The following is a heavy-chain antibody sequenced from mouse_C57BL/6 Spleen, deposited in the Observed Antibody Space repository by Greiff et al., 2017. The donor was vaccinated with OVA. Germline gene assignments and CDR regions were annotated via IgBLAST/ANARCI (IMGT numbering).Heavy chain of an antibody. CDR1: GYAFSSYW. CDR2: IYPGDGDT. D-gene: IGHD2-4*01. J-gene: IGHJ2*01. CDR3: ARWNDYDGGIYYFDY. Sequence: QVQLKQSGAELVKPGASVKISCKASGYAFSSYWMNWVKQRPGKGLEWIGQIYPGDGDTNYNGKFKGKATLTADKSSSTAYMQLSSLTSEDSAVYFCARWNDYDGGIYYFDYWGQGTTLTVSS. V-gene: IGHV1-80*01.